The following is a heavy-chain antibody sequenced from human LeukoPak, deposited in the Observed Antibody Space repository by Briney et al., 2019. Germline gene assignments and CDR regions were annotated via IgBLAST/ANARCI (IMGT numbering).Heavy chain of an antibody. D-gene: IGHD2-21*02. CDR1: GFTFNSYS. Sequence: GGSLRLSCAGSGFTFNSYSMNWVRQAPGKGLEWVSSISRSSSYKYYADSVKGRFTISRDNAKNSLYLQMNSLRAEDTAVYYCAKDIVGGGDDYWGQGTLVIVSS. CDR2: ISRSSSYK. CDR3: AKDIVGGGDDY. J-gene: IGHJ4*02. V-gene: IGHV3-21*01.